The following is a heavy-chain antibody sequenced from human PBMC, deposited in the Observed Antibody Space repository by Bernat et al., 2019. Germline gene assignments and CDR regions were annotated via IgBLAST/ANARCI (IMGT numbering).Heavy chain of an antibody. CDR1: GFTVSSYA. CDR2: SGGSGCST. J-gene: IGHJ6*03. CDR3: AKGLGGNGNFYYYLDV. Sequence: EVQLLESGGGLVQPGESLRLSCAASGFTVSSYAMTWVREAPGKGREWVSASGGSGCSTYYAYSVKGRFTISRDTSKTTLYLQMNSLSAEDTAIYYCAKGLGGNGNFYYYLDVWGKGTTVTVSS. D-gene: IGHD3-16*01. V-gene: IGHV3-23*01.